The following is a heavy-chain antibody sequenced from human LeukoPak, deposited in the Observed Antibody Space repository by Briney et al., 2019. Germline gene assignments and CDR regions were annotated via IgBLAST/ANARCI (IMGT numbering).Heavy chain of an antibody. J-gene: IGHJ6*02. CDR3: AKTLRMMAYYYYGMDV. Sequence: GGSLRLSCAASGFTVSSNYMSWVRQAPGKGLEWVSAISGSGGSTYYADSVKGRFTISRDNSKNTLYLQMNSLRAEDTAVYYCAKTLRMMAYYYYGMDVWGHGTTVTVSS. CDR1: GFTVSSNY. V-gene: IGHV3-23*01. CDR2: ISGSGGST. D-gene: IGHD5-24*01.